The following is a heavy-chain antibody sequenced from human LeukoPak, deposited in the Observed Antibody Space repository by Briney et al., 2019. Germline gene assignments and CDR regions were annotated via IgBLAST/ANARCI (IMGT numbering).Heavy chain of an antibody. CDR1: GFSLTNFD. CDR2: FSVRYNVI. J-gene: IGHJ4*02. V-gene: IGHV3-48*01. Sequence: GGSLRLSCAASGFSLTNFDMNWIRQAPGKGLEWVSFFSVRYNVIYYADSVKGRFTVSRDDAKNSLYLQMNSLRADDTAVYYCARDLPVAAADFWGQRTLVTVSS. D-gene: IGHD6-13*01. CDR3: ARDLPVAAADF.